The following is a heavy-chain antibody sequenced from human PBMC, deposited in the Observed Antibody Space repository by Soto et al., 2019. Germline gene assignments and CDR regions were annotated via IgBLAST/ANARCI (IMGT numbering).Heavy chain of an antibody. D-gene: IGHD3-10*01. CDR1: GFTFSSYA. J-gene: IGHJ6*02. CDR3: AKLSVTMVRGVIINRHYYYGMDV. Sequence: GGSLRLSCAASGFTFSSYAMSWVRQAPGKGLEWVSAISGSGGSTYYADSVKGRFTISRDNSKNTLYLQMNSLRAEDTAVYYCAKLSVTMVRGVIINRHYYYGMDVWGQGTTVTVSS. CDR2: ISGSGGST. V-gene: IGHV3-23*01.